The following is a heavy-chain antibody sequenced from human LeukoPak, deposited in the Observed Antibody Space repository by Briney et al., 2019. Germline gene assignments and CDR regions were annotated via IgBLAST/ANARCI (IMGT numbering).Heavy chain of an antibody. Sequence: SVKVSCKASGGTFSSYAISWVRQAPGQGLEWMGGIIPIFGTANYAQKFQGRVTITADESTSTAYMELSSLRSEDTAVNYCARADYGDYVDYYYYGMDVWGQGTTVTVSS. J-gene: IGHJ6*02. CDR1: GGTFSSYA. D-gene: IGHD4-17*01. CDR2: IIPIFGTA. CDR3: ARADYGDYVDYYYYGMDV. V-gene: IGHV1-69*13.